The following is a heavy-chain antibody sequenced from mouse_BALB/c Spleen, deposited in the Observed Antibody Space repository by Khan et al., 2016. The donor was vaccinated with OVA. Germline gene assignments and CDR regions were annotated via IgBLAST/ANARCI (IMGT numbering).Heavy chain of an antibody. CDR1: GYTFSGYW. CDR2: ILPGSGSR. D-gene: IGHD1-1*01. CDR3: AGVDYGSRDYFDY. V-gene: IGHV1-9*01. J-gene: IGHJ2*01. Sequence: QVQLKQSGAELMKPGASVKISCKATGYTFSGYWLEWVKQRPGHGLEWIGEILPGSGSRNYNEKFKGKATFTADISSKTTYMQLSSLTSEDSAVYYCAGVDYGSRDYFDYWGQGTTLTVSS.